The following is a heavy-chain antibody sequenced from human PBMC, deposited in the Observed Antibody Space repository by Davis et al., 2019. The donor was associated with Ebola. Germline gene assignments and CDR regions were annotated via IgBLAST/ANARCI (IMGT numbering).Heavy chain of an antibody. Sequence: GESLKISCAASGFTFSSYWMSWVRQAPGKGLEWVANIKQDGSEKYYVDSVKGRFTVSRDSSKNTLYLEMNSLRVEATAVYYCATDGSYWHPDYWGQGTLVTVSS. CDR2: IKQDGSEK. V-gene: IGHV3-7*01. CDR1: GFTFSSYW. CDR3: ATDGSYWHPDY. D-gene: IGHD1-26*01. J-gene: IGHJ4*02.